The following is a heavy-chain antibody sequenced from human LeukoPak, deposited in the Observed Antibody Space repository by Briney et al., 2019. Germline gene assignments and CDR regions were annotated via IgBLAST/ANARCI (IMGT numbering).Heavy chain of an antibody. CDR2: INPNSGDA. J-gene: IGHJ4*02. CDR1: GYTFTGYY. CDR3: ARDVRD. V-gene: IGHV1-2*02. Sequence: ASVRVSRKASGYTFTGYYMFWVRQAPGQGLEWMGWINPNSGDANYAQKFQGRVTMTRDTSISTAYMELSKLRSDDTAVYYCARDVRDWGQGTLVTVSS.